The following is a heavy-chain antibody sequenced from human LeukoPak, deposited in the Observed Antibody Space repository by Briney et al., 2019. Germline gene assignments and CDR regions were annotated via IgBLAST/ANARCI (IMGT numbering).Heavy chain of an antibody. V-gene: IGHV3-7*01. Sequence: GGSLRLSCAASGFTFSSYWMSWVRQAPGKGLEWVANIKQGGSEKYYVDSVKGRFTISRDNAKNSLYLQMNSLRAEDTAVYYCARDIVVVTAILDYWGQGTVVTVSS. CDR2: IKQGGSEK. D-gene: IGHD2-21*02. J-gene: IGHJ4*02. CDR1: GFTFSSYW. CDR3: ARDIVVVTAILDY.